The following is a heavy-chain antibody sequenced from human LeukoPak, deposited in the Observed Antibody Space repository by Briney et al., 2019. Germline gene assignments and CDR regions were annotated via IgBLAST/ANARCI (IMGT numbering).Heavy chain of an antibody. V-gene: IGHV3-66*01. CDR1: GFTFSSYG. CDR3: AREGSREFDP. D-gene: IGHD3-10*01. J-gene: IGHJ5*02. CDR2: IYGGGST. Sequence: GRSLRLSCAASGFTFSSYGMHWVRQAPGKGLEWVSVIYGGGSTYYADSVKGRFTISRDNSKNTLYLQMNSLRAEDTAVYYCAREGSREFDPWGQGTLVTVSS.